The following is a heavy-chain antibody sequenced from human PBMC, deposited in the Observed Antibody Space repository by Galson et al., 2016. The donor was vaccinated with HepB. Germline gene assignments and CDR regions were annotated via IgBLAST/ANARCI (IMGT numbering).Heavy chain of an antibody. Sequence: SLRLSCAASGFTFRSYDMGWVRQAPGKGLEWVSTISGSGGRTYYADSVKGRFTISRDNSKNTLYVQMNSLRAEDMAVYYCAKSGKHLWSIDYWGQGALVTVSS. D-gene: IGHD5-18*01. J-gene: IGHJ4*02. CDR3: AKSGKHLWSIDY. CDR2: ISGSGGRT. CDR1: GFTFRSYD. V-gene: IGHV3-23*01.